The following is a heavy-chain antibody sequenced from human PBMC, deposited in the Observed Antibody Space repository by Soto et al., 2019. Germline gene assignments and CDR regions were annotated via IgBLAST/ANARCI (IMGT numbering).Heavy chain of an antibody. D-gene: IGHD3-22*01. CDR3: AKDRGGGGYYYDSSGYSLLDY. J-gene: IGHJ4*02. Sequence: QVQLVESGGGVVQPGRSLRLSCAASGFTFSSYGMHWVRQAPGKGLEWVAVISYDGSNKYYADSVKGRFTISRDNSKNTLYLKMDGLRAEDTAVYYCAKDRGGGGYYYDSSGYSLLDYWGQGTLVTVSS. CDR1: GFTFSSYG. V-gene: IGHV3-30*18. CDR2: ISYDGSNK.